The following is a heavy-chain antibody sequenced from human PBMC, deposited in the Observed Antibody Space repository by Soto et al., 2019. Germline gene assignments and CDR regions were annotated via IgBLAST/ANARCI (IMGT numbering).Heavy chain of an antibody. CDR3: AKPIEQWLGNFDY. Sequence: GSLRLSCAASGFTFSSYAMSWVRQAPGKGLEWVSAISGSGGSTYYADSVKGRFTISRDNSKNTLYLQMNSLRDEDTAVYYCAKPIEQWLGNFDYWGQGTLVTVSS. J-gene: IGHJ4*02. D-gene: IGHD6-19*01. CDR2: ISGSGGST. V-gene: IGHV3-23*01. CDR1: GFTFSSYA.